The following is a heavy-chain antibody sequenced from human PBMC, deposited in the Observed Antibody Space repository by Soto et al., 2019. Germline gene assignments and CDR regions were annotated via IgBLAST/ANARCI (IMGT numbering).Heavy chain of an antibody. Sequence: ESLKIFCKGSGYSFTSYWIGWVRQMPGKGLEWMGIIYPGDSDTRYSPSFQGQVTISADKSISTAFLQWSSLKASDTAMYYCARSDKSYDSSGYSSFYFDYWGQGTLVTVSS. CDR2: IYPGDSDT. J-gene: IGHJ4*02. CDR1: GYSFTSYW. V-gene: IGHV5-51*01. D-gene: IGHD3-22*01. CDR3: ARSDKSYDSSGYSSFYFDY.